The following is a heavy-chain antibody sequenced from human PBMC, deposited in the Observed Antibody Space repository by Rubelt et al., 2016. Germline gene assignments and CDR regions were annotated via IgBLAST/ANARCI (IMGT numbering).Heavy chain of an antibody. CDR3: AKGGDI. CDR1: GFTFSSCA. J-gene: IGHJ3*02. CDR2: IRGSGGTT. V-gene: IGHV3-23*04. Sequence: EVQLVESGGGLVQPGGSLRLSCAASGFTFSSCAMSWVRQAPGKGLEWVSLIRGSGGTTHYADSVKGRFTVSSDNSKNKLYLQMNSLRAEDTAVYYCAKGGDIWGQGTMVTVSS. D-gene: IGHD2-15*01.